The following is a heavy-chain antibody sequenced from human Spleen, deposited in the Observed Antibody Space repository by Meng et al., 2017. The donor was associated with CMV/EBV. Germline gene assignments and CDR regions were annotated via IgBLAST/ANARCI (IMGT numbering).Heavy chain of an antibody. J-gene: IGHJ4*02. D-gene: IGHD3-10*01. CDR2: IYPGDSDT. CDR3: ARHEAVIDPYDY. V-gene: IGHV5-51*01. Sequence: GGSLRLSCKGSGYSFTSYWIGWVRQMPGKGLEWMGIIYPGDSDTRYSPSFQGQVTISADKSISTAYLQWSSLKASDTAMYYCARHEAVIDPYDYWGQGTLVTVSS. CDR1: GYSFTSYW.